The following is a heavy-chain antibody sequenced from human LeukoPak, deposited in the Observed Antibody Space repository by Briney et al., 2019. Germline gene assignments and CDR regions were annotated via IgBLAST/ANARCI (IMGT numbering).Heavy chain of an antibody. V-gene: IGHV3-30*02. D-gene: IGHD3-22*01. CDR3: AKGQAPYCYDSSGYYIFDY. CDR2: IRYDGSNK. CDR1: GFTFSSYG. Sequence: GGSLRLSCAASGFTFSSYGMHWVRQAPGKGLEWVAFIRYDGSNKYYADSVKGRFTISRDNSKNTLYLQMNSLRAEDTAVYYCAKGQAPYCYDSSGYYIFDYWGQGTLVTVSS. J-gene: IGHJ4*02.